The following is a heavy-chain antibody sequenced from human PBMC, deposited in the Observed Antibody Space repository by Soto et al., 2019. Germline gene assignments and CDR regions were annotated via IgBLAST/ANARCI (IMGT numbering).Heavy chain of an antibody. V-gene: IGHV3-9*01. CDR1: GFTFDDYA. CDR2: ISWSSVST. J-gene: IGHJ4*02. D-gene: IGHD1-1*01. Sequence: AGGSLRLSCAASGFTFDDYAMHWVRQAPGKGLEWVSGISWSSVSTRYADSVKGRFTISRDSSKNTLYLQMNSLSAEDTAVYYCVTHSWNYWGQGTLVTVSS. CDR3: VTHSWNY.